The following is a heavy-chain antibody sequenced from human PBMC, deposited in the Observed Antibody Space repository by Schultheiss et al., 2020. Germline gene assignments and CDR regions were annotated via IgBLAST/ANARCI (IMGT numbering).Heavy chain of an antibody. D-gene: IGHD6-19*01. CDR3: ARSGGWDHYYGMDV. V-gene: IGHV3-30*03. J-gene: IGHJ6*02. CDR2: ISYDGSNK. Sequence: GGSLRLSCAASGFTFSSYGMHWVRQAPGKGLEWVAVISYDGSNKYYADSVKGRFTISRDNAKNSLYLQMNSLRAEDTAVYYCARSGGWDHYYGMDVWGQGTTVTVS. CDR1: GFTFSSYG.